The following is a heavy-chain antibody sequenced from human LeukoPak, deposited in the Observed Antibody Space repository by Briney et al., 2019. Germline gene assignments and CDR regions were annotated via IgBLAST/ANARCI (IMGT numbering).Heavy chain of an antibody. J-gene: IGHJ4*02. V-gene: IGHV4-59*01. CDR3: ARVAPTRGCASSGYYPLDY. D-gene: IGHD3-22*01. CDR1: GGSISCYY. CDR2: IYYSGST. Sequence: SETLSLTCTVSGGSISCYYWSWIRQPPGKGLEWIGYIYYSGSTNYNPSLKSRVTIALDTSNNQFSLRLTSVTAADTAVYYCARVAPTRGCASSGYYPLDYWGQGTLVNVSS.